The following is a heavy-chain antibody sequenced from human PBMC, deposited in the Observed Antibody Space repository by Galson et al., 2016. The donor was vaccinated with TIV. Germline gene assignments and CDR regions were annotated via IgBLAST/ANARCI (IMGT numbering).Heavy chain of an antibody. CDR3: ARDRPHLLSGHVMDV. CDR2: IILVVGLA. V-gene: IGHV1-69*04. D-gene: IGHD2/OR15-2a*01. J-gene: IGHJ6*02. CDR1: GGTLSTYT. Sequence: SVKVSCKASGGTLSTYTISWVRQAPGQGLEWMGRIILVVGLANYAQKFQGRVTMTTDTSTSTAYMELRSLRSYDTAVYYCARDRPHLLSGHVMDVWGQGTTVTVSS.